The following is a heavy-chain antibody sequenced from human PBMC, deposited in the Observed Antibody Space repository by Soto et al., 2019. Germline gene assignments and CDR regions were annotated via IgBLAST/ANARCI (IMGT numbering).Heavy chain of an antibody. J-gene: IGHJ6*02. CDR3: AREAYDYYYYYGMDV. V-gene: IGHV4-59*01. CDR2: IYYSGST. D-gene: IGHD4-17*01. Sequence: QVQLQESGPGLVKPSETLSLTCTVSGGSISSYYWSWIRQPPGKGLEWIGYIYYSGSTNYNPSLTSRVTISVDTSKNQFSLKLSSVTAADTAVYYCAREAYDYYYYYGMDVWGQGTTVTVSS. CDR1: GGSISSYY.